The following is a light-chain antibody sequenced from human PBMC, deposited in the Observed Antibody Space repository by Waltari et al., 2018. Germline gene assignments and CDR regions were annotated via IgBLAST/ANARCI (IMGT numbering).Light chain of an antibody. CDR2: DVV. Sequence: QSALTRPRSVSGSPGQSVTISCSGTSSDVGSYNFVSWYQQHPGNAPKLLIYDVVKRPSGVPDRFSGSKSGNTASLTISGLQTEDESDYYCCSYAGSYTFVFGGGTQLTVL. J-gene: IGLJ7*01. CDR3: CSYAGSYTFV. CDR1: SSDVGSYNF. V-gene: IGLV2-11*01.